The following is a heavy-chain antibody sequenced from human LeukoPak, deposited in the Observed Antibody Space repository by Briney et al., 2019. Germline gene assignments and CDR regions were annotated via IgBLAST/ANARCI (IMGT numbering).Heavy chain of an antibody. Sequence: GGSLRLSCAASGFTFDDYGMSWVRQAPGKGLEWVSVIYSGGSTYYADSVKGRFTISRDNSKNTLYLQMNSLRAEDTAMYYCARDLYYDSGSDYWGQGTLVTVSS. CDR3: ARDLYYDSGSDY. D-gene: IGHD3-10*01. CDR1: GFTFDDYG. J-gene: IGHJ4*02. CDR2: IYSGGST. V-gene: IGHV3-66*01.